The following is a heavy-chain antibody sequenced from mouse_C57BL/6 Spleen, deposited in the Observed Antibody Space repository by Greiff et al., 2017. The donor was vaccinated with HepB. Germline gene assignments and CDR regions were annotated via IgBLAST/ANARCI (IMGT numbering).Heavy chain of an antibody. CDR1: GYTFTDYN. CDR2: INPNNGGT. CDR3: ARSIYYGNYGAWFAY. Sequence: EVQLQQSGPELVKPGASVKMSCKASGYTFTDYNMHWVKQSHGKSLEWIGYINPNNGGTSYNQKFKGKATLTVNKSSSTAYMELRSLTSEDSAVYYCARSIYYGNYGAWFAYWGQGTLVTVSA. J-gene: IGHJ3*01. V-gene: IGHV1-22*01. D-gene: IGHD2-1*01.